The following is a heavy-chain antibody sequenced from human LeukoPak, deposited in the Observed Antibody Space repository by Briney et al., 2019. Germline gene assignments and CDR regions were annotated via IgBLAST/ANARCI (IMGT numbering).Heavy chain of an antibody. J-gene: IGHJ5*02. D-gene: IGHD4-17*01. V-gene: IGHV3-7*01. CDR1: GFTFSSDS. CDR2: INPDGSQT. CDR3: ARDLGYGALDP. Sequence: GGSLRLSCVASGFTFSSDSMNWVRQAPGKGLEWVALINPDGSQTNYVDSVKGRFTISRDNAENSLYLQMNSLRAEDTAVYYCARDLGYGALDPWGQGTLVTVSS.